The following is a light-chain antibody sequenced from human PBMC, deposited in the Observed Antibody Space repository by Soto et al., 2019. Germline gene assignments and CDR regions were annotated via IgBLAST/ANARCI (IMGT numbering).Light chain of an antibody. CDR1: QSVSSSY. V-gene: IGKV3-20*01. Sequence: EIVLTQSPGTLSLSPGERATLSCRASQSVSSSYLAWYQQKPGQAPRLLIYDTSSRATGIPDRFSGNGSGTDFTFAISRLEPEDFAVYYCQQCGSSPSFGQGTKV. CDR2: DTS. J-gene: IGKJ1*01. CDR3: QQCGSSPS.